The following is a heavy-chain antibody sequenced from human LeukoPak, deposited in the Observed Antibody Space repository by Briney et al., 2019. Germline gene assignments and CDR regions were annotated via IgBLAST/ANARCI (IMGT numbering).Heavy chain of an antibody. CDR1: GFNFTTYT. V-gene: IGHV3-23*01. J-gene: IGHJ4*02. CDR2: ITGGHGAT. CDR3: ARDRSTDAISEY. Sequence: GGSLRLSCSASGFNFTTYTLTWVRQTPGKRPEWLSAITGGHGATYYADSVRGRFTITRDNSRNTFYLDMSGLRAEDTAVYYCARDRSTDAISEYWGQGTLVAVSS. D-gene: IGHD1-1*01.